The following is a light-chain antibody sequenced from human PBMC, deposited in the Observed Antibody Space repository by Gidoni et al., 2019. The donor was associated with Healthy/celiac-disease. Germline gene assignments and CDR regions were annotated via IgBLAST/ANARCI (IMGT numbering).Light chain of an antibody. J-gene: IGKJ5*01. CDR2: DAS. Sequence: EIVLTQSPATLSLSPGERATLPCRASQSVSSYLAWSQQKPGQAPRILIYDASNRATGNPARFSGSGAWTDFTLTISSLEPEDFAVYYCQQRSNWPPTFGQGTRLEIK. V-gene: IGKV3-11*01. CDR3: QQRSNWPPT. CDR1: QSVSSY.